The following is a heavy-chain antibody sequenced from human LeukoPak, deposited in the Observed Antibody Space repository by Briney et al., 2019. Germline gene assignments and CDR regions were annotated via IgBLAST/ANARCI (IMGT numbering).Heavy chain of an antibody. CDR1: GFTFSDYY. J-gene: IGHJ4*02. CDR2: ISSSGSTI. V-gene: IGHV3-11*01. Sequence: GGSLSLSCAASGFTFSDYYMSWIRQAPGKGLERVSYISSSGSTIYYADSVKGRFTISRDNAKNSLYLQMNSLRAEDTAVYYCARRLLEPYYFDYWGQGTLVTVSS. D-gene: IGHD3-3*01. CDR3: ARRLLEPYYFDY.